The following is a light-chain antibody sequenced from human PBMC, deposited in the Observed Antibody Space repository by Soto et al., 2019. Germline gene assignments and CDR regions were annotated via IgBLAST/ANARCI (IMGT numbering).Light chain of an antibody. CDR1: SSDVGGYKY. J-gene: IGLJ2*01. CDR2: DVS. V-gene: IGLV2-14*01. Sequence: QSALTQPASVSGSPGQSITISCTGTSSDVGGYKYVSWYQQHPGKAPKLMIYDVSNRPSGVSNRFSGSKSGNTASLTISGLQAEDEADYYCSSYTSSITLVFGGGTQLTVL. CDR3: SSYTSSITLV.